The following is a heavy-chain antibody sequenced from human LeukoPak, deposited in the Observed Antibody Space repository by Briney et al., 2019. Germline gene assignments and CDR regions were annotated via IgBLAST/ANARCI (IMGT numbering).Heavy chain of an antibody. Sequence: GGSLRLSCVASGFPFSSYWMTWVRQAPGKGLEWVSAISGSGGSTYYADSVKGRFTISRDNSKNTLYLQMNSLRAEDTAVYYCAKGTAGGNYFDYWGQGTLVTVSS. CDR3: AKGTAGGNYFDY. V-gene: IGHV3-23*01. CDR2: ISGSGGST. D-gene: IGHD3-16*01. CDR1: GFPFSSYW. J-gene: IGHJ4*02.